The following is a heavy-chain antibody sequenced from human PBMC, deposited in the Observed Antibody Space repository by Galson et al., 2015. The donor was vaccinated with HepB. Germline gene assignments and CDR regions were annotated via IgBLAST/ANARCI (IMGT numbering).Heavy chain of an antibody. V-gene: IGHV3-30*04. J-gene: IGHJ6*02. Sequence: SLRLSCAASGFTFSNYAMHWVRQAPGKGLEWVAIISYDGSNKYYADSVKGRFTISRDDSKNTLYLQMNSLRAEETAVYYCAKVIFGGPPHYCGLDVWGQGTTVTVSS. CDR2: ISYDGSNK. CDR3: AKVIFGGPPHYCGLDV. D-gene: IGHD3-16*01. CDR1: GFTFSNYA.